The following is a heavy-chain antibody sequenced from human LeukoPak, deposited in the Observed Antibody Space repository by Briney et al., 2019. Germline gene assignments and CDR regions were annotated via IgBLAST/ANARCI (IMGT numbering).Heavy chain of an antibody. V-gene: IGHV4-59*11. D-gene: IGHD7-27*01. J-gene: IGHJ4*02. Sequence: SETLSLTCTVSGVSIVRHYWIWIRQPPGRGLEWIGHISYSGSTNYNPSLKSRVTISVDTSKNQVSLRLSSVTAADTAVYYCARDGEGDEGWDYWGQGTLVTVSS. CDR3: ARDGEGDEGWDY. CDR2: ISYSGST. CDR1: GVSIVRHY.